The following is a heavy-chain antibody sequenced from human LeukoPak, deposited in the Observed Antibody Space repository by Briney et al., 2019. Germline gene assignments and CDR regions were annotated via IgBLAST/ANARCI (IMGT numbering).Heavy chain of an antibody. D-gene: IGHD2-8*02. CDR3: ARGPDIVLSRSGQGCFDY. CDR1: GYTFTSYD. J-gene: IGHJ4*02. V-gene: IGHV1-8*01. CDR2: MNPNSGNT. Sequence: ASVKVSCKASGYTFTSYDINWVRQATGQGLEWMGWMNPNSGNTDYAQKFQGRVTMTRDTSINTAYMELSSLRSEDTAVYYCARGPDIVLSRSGQGCFDYWGQGTLVTVSS.